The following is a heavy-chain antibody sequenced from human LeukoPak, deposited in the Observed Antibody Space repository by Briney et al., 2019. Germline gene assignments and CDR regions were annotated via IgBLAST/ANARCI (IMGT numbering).Heavy chain of an antibody. CDR1: GFTFSSYA. Sequence: GSLRLSCVASGFTFSSYAMSWVRQPPGKGLEWIGEINHSGSTNYNPSLKSRVAISVDTSKSQFSLKLSSVTAADTAVYYCARGLSIRGVIIDKLYYFDYWGQGTLVTVSS. J-gene: IGHJ4*02. CDR2: INHSGST. V-gene: IGHV4-34*01. CDR3: ARGLSIRGVIIDKLYYFDY. D-gene: IGHD3-10*01.